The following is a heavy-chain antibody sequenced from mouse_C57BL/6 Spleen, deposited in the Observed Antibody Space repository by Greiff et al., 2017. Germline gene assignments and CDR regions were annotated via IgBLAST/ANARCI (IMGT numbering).Heavy chain of an antibody. CDR3: ARLSNYDAMDY. CDR1: GYAFTNYL. Sequence: VKLMESGAELVRPGTSVKVSCKASGYAFTNYLIEWVKQRPGQGLEWIGVINPGSGGTNYNEKFKGKATLTADKSSSTAYMQLSSLTSEDSAVYFCARLSNYDAMDYWGQGTSVTVSS. D-gene: IGHD2-5*01. CDR2: INPGSGGT. V-gene: IGHV1-54*01. J-gene: IGHJ4*01.